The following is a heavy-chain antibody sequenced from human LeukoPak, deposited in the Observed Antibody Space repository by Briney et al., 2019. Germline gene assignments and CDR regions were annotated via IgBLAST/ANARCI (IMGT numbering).Heavy chain of an antibody. D-gene: IGHD5-24*01. CDR3: ARDYKYAFDN. CDR1: GFTFSAYS. V-gene: IGHV3-48*01. Sequence: GGSLRLSCAASGFTFSAYSMNWVRQAPGKRLEWISYIGISSGNTKYADSVKGRFTISGDKAKNSLYLQMNSLRVEDTAVYYCARDYKYAFDNWGQGTLVTVSS. CDR2: IGISSGNT. J-gene: IGHJ4*02.